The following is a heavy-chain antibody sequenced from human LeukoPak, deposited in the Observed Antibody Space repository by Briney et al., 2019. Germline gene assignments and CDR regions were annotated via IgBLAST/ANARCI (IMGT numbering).Heavy chain of an antibody. Sequence: ASVKVSCKASGYTFTRYGISWVGQAPGQGVAWVGWISGYNGDTNSARKLQGRVTMTTDTSTSTAYMELRSLISDDTAVYYCARDQRSSCSGGSCYYLHYWGQGTMVSVS. CDR3: ARDQRSSCSGGSCYYLHY. CDR1: GYTFTRYG. V-gene: IGHV1-18*01. CDR2: ISGYNGDT. D-gene: IGHD2-15*01. J-gene: IGHJ4*02.